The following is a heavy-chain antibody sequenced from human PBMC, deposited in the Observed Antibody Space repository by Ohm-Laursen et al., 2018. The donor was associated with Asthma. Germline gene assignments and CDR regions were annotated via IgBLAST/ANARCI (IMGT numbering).Heavy chain of an antibody. CDR2: IYYSGST. V-gene: IGHV4-31*03. D-gene: IGHD1-26*01. CDR3: ARSRRGGSYPLYYAMDV. Sequence: SQTLSLTCTVSGGSISSGGYYWSWIRQLPGKGLEWIGFIYYSGSTYYNPSLKSRVTISVDTSKNHLSLKLSSLTAADTAVYFCARSRRGGSYPLYYAMDVWGQGTTVTVSS. CDR1: GGSISSGGYY. J-gene: IGHJ6*02.